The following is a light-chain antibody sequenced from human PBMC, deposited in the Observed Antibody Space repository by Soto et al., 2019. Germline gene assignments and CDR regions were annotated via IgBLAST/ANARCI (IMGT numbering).Light chain of an antibody. V-gene: IGLV9-49*01. CDR1: SDYRNYE. J-gene: IGLJ2*01. CDR3: GADHGSGSNFVSVV. Sequence: QTVVTQPPSVSASLGASVTLTCTLSSDYRNYEVDWYQQRPGKGPRFVMRVGTGGIVGSKGDGIPDRFSVLGSGLNRYLTIKNIQEEDEGDYHCGADHGSGSNFVSVVFGGGTKLTVL. CDR2: VGTGGIVG.